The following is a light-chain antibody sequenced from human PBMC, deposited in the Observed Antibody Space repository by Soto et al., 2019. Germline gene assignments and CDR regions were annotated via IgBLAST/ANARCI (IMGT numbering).Light chain of an antibody. CDR2: GAS. CDR1: QSINNK. V-gene: IGKV3-15*01. J-gene: IGKJ5*01. CDR3: QQYNNWPPIT. Sequence: IVLTQSPGTLSLSPGERVTLSCRASQSINNKVAWYQQKPGQAPRLLIYGASTRATGISARFSGSGSGTEFTLTISSLQSEDFAVYYCQQYNNWPPITFGQGTRLEIK.